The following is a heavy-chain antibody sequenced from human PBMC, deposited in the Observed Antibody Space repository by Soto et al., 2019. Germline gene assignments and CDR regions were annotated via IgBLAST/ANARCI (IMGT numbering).Heavy chain of an antibody. CDR1: GGSFSGYY. CDR2: INHSGST. D-gene: IGHD3-9*01. Sequence: PSETLSLTCAVYGGSFSGYYWSWIRQPPGKGLEWIGEINHSGSTNYNPSLKSRVTISVDTSKNQFSLKLSSVTAADTAVYYCARGPENPYDILTGYPTPDYYYGMDVWGQGTTVTVSS. J-gene: IGHJ6*02. V-gene: IGHV4-34*01. CDR3: ARGPENPYDILTGYPTPDYYYGMDV.